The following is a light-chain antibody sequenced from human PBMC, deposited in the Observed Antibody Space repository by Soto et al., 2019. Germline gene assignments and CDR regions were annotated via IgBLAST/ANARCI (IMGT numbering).Light chain of an antibody. Sequence: QSALTQPRSVSGSPGQSVTISCTGTSSDVGGYNYVSWYQQHPGKTPKLMIYDVTKRPSGVPDRFSGSKSGNTASLTISGLQADDEADYYCCSYAGSHLDVFGTGTKLTVL. CDR2: DVT. J-gene: IGLJ1*01. CDR1: SSDVGGYNY. V-gene: IGLV2-11*01. CDR3: CSYAGSHLDV.